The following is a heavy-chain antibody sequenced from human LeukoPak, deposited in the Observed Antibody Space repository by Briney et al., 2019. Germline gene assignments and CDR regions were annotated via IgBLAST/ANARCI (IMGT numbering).Heavy chain of an antibody. CDR2: INHSGST. CDR1: CGSFRGHY. J-gene: IGHJ5*01. V-gene: IGHV4-34*01. CDR3: ARKRYCSSTRCYSHWFDP. D-gene: IGHD2-2*01. Sequence: SETLSLTRAVYCGSFRGHYWIWLRQPPGKGLEGIGEINHSGSTNYNPSLKSRVTISVDTSKNQFSLQLSSVTAEDTAVYYCARKRYCSSTRCYSHWFDPWGQGTLVTVSS.